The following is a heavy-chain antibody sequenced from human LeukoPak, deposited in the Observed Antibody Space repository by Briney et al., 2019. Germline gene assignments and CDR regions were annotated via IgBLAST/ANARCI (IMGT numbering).Heavy chain of an antibody. CDR3: ARYSSSSILEFDY. D-gene: IGHD6-6*01. V-gene: IGHV1-2*02. Sequence: ASVKVSCKASGYTFTGYYMHWVRQAPGQGLEWMGWINPNSGGTNYAQKFQGRVTMTRDTSISTAYMELRSLRSDDTAVYYCARYSSSSILEFDYWGQGTLVTVSS. CDR1: GYTFTGYY. CDR2: INPNSGGT. J-gene: IGHJ4*02.